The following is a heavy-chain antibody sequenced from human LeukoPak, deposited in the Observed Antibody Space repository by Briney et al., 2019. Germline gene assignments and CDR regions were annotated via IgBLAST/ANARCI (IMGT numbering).Heavy chain of an antibody. Sequence: GGSLRLSCVVSGFTFSAYPMNWVRQSPGKGLEWVSSISTSNNYIYYADSVKGRFTISRDNSKNTLSVQMNSLRVQDTAVYYCVRDADWSFDYWGQGTLLTVSS. J-gene: IGHJ4*02. CDR1: GFTFSAYP. CDR2: ISTSNNYI. CDR3: VRDADWSFDY. V-gene: IGHV3-21*01. D-gene: IGHD3-9*01.